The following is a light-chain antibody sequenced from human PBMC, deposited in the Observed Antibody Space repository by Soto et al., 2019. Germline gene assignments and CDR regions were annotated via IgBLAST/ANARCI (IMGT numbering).Light chain of an antibody. J-gene: IGKJ1*01. CDR2: DAS. CDR1: QRVNTC. V-gene: IGKV1-5*01. Sequence: DIQMTQSPSTLAASLGDRVSITCRASQRVNTCLAWYQQKPGKAPTLLIYDASSLQSGVPSRFSGSGSGTEFTLTISSLQPDDSATYYCQQYQIDWTFGQGTKVDIK. CDR3: QQYQIDWT.